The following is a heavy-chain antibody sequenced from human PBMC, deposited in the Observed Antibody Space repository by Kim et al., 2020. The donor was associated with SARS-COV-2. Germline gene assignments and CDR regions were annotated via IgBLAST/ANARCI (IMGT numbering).Heavy chain of an antibody. V-gene: IGHV4-34*01. Sequence: SLQCRVTISVDTSKNQFSLKLSSVTAADTAVYYCAAAGILWGYYYGMDVWGQGTTVTVSS. J-gene: IGHJ6*02. CDR3: AAAGILWGYYYGMDV. D-gene: IGHD6-13*01.